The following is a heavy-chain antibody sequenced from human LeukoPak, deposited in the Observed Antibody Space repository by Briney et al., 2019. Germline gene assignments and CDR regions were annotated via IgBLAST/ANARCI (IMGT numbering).Heavy chain of an antibody. V-gene: IGHV4-39*01. D-gene: IGHD3-10*01. CDR1: GGSISSSHYY. CDR2: IYYSGTT. Sequence: SETLSLTCTVSGGSISSSHYYWGWIRQTPGKGLEWIGTIYYSGTTYYNPSLESRATISEDTSKNQFSLTLRSVTAADTAVYYCARQISDYYYYYIDVWGKASTVTVSS. J-gene: IGHJ6*03. CDR3: ARQISDYYYYYIDV.